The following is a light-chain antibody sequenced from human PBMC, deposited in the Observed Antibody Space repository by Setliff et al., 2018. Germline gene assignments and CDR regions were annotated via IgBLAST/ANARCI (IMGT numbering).Light chain of an antibody. CDR1: SSDVGAYKY. CDR3: SSYAGSNKLV. Sequence: QSALTQPPSASGSPGQSVTISCTGTSSDVGAYKYVSWYQQHPGKAPKLMIYEVTRRPSGVPDRFSGSKSGNTASLTVSGLQAEDEADYYCSSYAGSNKLVFGTGTKVTV. J-gene: IGLJ1*01. CDR2: EVT. V-gene: IGLV2-8*01.